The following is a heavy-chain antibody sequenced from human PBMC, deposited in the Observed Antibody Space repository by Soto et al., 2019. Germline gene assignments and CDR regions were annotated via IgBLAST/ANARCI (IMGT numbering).Heavy chain of an antibody. D-gene: IGHD6-6*01. J-gene: IGHJ6*03. CDR1: GFTFSDYY. CDR3: ATDSYSSSSGKESDYYYMDV. CDR2: ISSSGSTI. V-gene: IGHV3-11*01. Sequence: QVQLVESGGGLVKPGGSLRLSCAASGFTFSDYYMSWIRQAPGKGLEWVSYISSSGSTIYYADSVKGRFTISRDNAKNSLYLQMNSLRAEDTAVYYCATDSYSSSSGKESDYYYMDVWGKGTTVTVSS.